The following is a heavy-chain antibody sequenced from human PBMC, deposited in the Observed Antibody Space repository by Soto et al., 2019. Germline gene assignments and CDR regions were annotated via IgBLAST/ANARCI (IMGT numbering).Heavy chain of an antibody. J-gene: IGHJ4*02. V-gene: IGHV3-30*02. D-gene: IGHD2-21*02. Sequence: DSVKGRFTISRDNSENTLYLQMSSLRAEDTAVYYCVKDRGHLVVVTAANVEKWGQGTLVTVSS. CDR3: VKDRGHLVVVTAANVEK.